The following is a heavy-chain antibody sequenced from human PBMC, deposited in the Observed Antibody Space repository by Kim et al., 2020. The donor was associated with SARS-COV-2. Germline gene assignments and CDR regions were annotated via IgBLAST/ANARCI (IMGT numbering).Heavy chain of an antibody. Sequence: DSVKGRVTISRDNSKNTIYLQMSSLRVEDTAVYYCAKRGDCGGANCYYMDVWGKGTTVTVSS. J-gene: IGHJ6*03. D-gene: IGHD2-21*01. CDR3: AKRGDCGGANCYYMDV. V-gene: IGHV3-30*02.